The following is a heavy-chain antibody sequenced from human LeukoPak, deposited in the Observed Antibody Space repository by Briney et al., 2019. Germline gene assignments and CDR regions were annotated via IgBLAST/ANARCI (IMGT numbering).Heavy chain of an antibody. J-gene: IGHJ4*02. D-gene: IGHD1-26*01. CDR1: GFTLSRYW. CDR3: SRDLRGADDY. V-gene: IGHV3-74*01. Sequence: GGSLRLSCVASGFTLSRYWMHWVRQAPGKGLVWVSHISRDGSYTNYADSVKGRFTISRDNANNTLYLQMNSLRAEDTAVYYCSRDLRGADDYWGQGTLVTVSS. CDR2: ISRDGSYT.